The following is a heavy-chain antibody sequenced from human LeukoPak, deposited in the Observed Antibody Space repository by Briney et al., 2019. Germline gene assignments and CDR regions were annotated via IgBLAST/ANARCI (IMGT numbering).Heavy chain of an antibody. Sequence: GASLRLSCATSGFTFSIYAMSWVRQAPGKGLEWVSAISGSGGSTYYANSVKGRFTISRDTSKNTLYLQMNSLRAEDTAVYYCAKHGFGVPEGCWGQGTLVTVSS. CDR2: ISGSGGST. D-gene: IGHD3-10*01. CDR3: AKHGFGVPEGC. J-gene: IGHJ4*02. V-gene: IGHV3-23*01. CDR1: GFTFSIYA.